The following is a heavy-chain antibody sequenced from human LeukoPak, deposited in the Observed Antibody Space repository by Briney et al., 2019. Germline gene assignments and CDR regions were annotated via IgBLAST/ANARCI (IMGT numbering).Heavy chain of an antibody. Sequence: ASVKVSCKASGYTFTGYYMHWVRQAPGQGLEWMGWINPNSGGTNYAQKFQGRVTMTRDTSISTAYMELSRLRSDDTAVYYCARALYSSAHSERGAFDIWGQGTMVTVSS. J-gene: IGHJ3*02. V-gene: IGHV1-2*02. CDR2: INPNSGGT. CDR3: ARALYSSAHSERGAFDI. D-gene: IGHD2-21*01. CDR1: GYTFTGYY.